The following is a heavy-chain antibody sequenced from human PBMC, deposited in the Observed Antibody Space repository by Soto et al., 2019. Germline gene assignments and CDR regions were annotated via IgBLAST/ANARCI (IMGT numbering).Heavy chain of an antibody. CDR1: GGTFRSYA. CDR2: IIPISGTA. Sequence: QVQRGQSGAEVKKPGSSVKVSCKASGGTFRSYAISWVRQAPGQGLEWMGGIIPISGTANYAQKFQGRVTITADESTSTAYMELSSLRSEDTAVYYCARSQGSSTSLEIYYYYYYGMDVWGQGTTVTVSS. D-gene: IGHD2-2*01. J-gene: IGHJ6*02. CDR3: ARSQGSSTSLEIYYYYYYGMDV. V-gene: IGHV1-69*01.